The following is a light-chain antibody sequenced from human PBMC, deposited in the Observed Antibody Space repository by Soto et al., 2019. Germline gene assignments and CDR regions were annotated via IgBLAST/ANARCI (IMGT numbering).Light chain of an antibody. V-gene: IGKV3-15*01. CDR1: HSVSSS. CDR2: GAS. CDR3: QQYGSSGT. J-gene: IGKJ1*01. Sequence: EVVMTQSPATLSVSPGERATLSCRASHSVSSSLAWYQQKPGQAPRLLISGASTRAAGIPARFSGSGSGTDFTLTISRLEPEDFAVYYCQQYGSSGTFGQGTKVDIK.